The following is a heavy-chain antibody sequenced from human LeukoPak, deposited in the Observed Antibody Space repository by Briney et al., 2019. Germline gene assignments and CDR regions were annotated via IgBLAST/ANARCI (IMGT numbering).Heavy chain of an antibody. CDR2: INHSGST. J-gene: IGHJ4*02. CDR1: GGSFSGYY. V-gene: IGHV4-34*01. D-gene: IGHD2-15*01. CDR3: ARVGSDY. Sequence: TSETLSLTCAVYGGSFSGYYWSWIRQPPGKGLEWIGEINHSGSTNYNPSLESRVTISVDTSKNQFSLKLSSVTAADTAVYYCARVGSDYWGQGTLVTVSS.